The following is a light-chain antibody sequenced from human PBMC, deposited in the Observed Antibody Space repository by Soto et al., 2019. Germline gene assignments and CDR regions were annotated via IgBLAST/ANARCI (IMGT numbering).Light chain of an antibody. J-gene: IGKJ3*01. V-gene: IGKV3-20*01. CDR2: GAS. CDR3: QQYGNSPIFT. CDR1: QIIFNNY. Sequence: EIVLTQSPGTLSLSPGERATLSFRASQIIFNNYLAWHQQKPGQAPRLLIYGASSRASGIPDRFSGSGSGTDFTLTISRLEPEDFAVYYCQQYGNSPIFTFGPGTKVDIK.